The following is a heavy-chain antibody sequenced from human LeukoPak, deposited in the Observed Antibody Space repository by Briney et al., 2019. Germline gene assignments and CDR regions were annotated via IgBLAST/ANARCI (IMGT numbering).Heavy chain of an antibody. CDR2: INHSGST. CDR1: GGSFSGYY. J-gene: IGHJ6*03. Sequence: PSETLSLTCAVYGGSFSGYYWSWIRNPPGKGLEWIGEINHSGSTNYNPSLKSRVTISVDTSKNQFSLKLSSVTAADTAVYYCARGPASIAARRSYYYYYMDVWGKGTTVTVSS. CDR3: ARGPASIAARRSYYYYYMDV. V-gene: IGHV4-34*01. D-gene: IGHD6-6*01.